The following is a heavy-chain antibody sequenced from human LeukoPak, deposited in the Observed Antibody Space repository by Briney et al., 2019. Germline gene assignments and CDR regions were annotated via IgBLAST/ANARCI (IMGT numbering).Heavy chain of an antibody. J-gene: IGHJ3*02. CDR1: GLTFQKYW. D-gene: IGHD2-2*01. CDR3: ARSAVPFGLDI. V-gene: IGHV3-7*04. CDR2: MKGEGSET. Sequence: GGSLRLSCVASGLTFQKYWMSWVRQAPGKGLEWVANMKGEGSETHYGDSVKGRFIVSRDNAKNTLYLQMSRQRAEDTAVYYCARSAVPFGLDIWGQGTMVAVSS.